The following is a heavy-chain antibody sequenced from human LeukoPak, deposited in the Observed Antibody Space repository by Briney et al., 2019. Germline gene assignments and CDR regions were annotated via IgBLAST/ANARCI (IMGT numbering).Heavy chain of an antibody. CDR1: GFTFSSYW. V-gene: IGHV3-74*01. Sequence: GGSLRLSCAASGFTFSSYWMHWVRQAPGKGLVWVSRINSDGSSTGYADSVKGRFTISRDNAKNTLYLQMNSLRAEDTAVYYCARDRGSYGFDIWGQGTMVTVSS. J-gene: IGHJ3*02. CDR2: INSDGSST. CDR3: ARDRGSYGFDI. D-gene: IGHD1-26*01.